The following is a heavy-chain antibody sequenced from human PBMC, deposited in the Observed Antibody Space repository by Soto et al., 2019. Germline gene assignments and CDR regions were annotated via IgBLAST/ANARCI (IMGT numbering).Heavy chain of an antibody. CDR1: GFIFSSYS. D-gene: IGHD4-17*01. J-gene: IGHJ5*01. Sequence: GGSLRLSCAASGFIFSSYSMNWVRQAPGKGLEWLSYISSSSMTIYYTDSVKGRFTISRDNAKNSLYLQMNSLRAEDTAFYYCARDHRWGYVYGDSGDSWGHGTLVTVSS. CDR3: ARDHRWGYVYGDSGDS. CDR2: ISSSSMTI. V-gene: IGHV3-48*04.